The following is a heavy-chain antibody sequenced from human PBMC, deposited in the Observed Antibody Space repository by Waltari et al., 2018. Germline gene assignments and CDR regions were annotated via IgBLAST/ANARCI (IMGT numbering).Heavy chain of an antibody. V-gene: IGHV4-59*08. D-gene: IGHD5-18*01. CDR3: ARHGRGTRGYSYAYGMDV. Sequence: QVQLQESGPGLVKPSETLSLTCTVSGGSIGTYSWRWFRQPPGKGLEWIGYIYYSGSTNYNSSLKSRVTISVDTLKNQFSLKLSSVTAADTAVYYCARHGRGTRGYSYAYGMDVWGQGTTVTVSS. CDR1: GGSIGTYS. J-gene: IGHJ6*02. CDR2: IYYSGST.